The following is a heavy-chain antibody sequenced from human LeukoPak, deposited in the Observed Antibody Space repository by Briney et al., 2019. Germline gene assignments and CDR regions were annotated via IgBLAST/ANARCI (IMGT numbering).Heavy chain of an antibody. CDR2: INPNSGGT. J-gene: IGHJ5*02. V-gene: IGHV1-2*02. D-gene: IGHD3-10*01. CDR1: GYTFTGYY. CDR3: ARDLAYYYGSGSYP. Sequence: ASVKVSCKASGYTFTGYYMHWVRQAPGQGPEWMGWINPNSGGTNYAQKFQGRVTMTRDTSISTAYMELSRLRSDDTAVYYCARDLAYYYGSGSYPWGQGTLVTVSS.